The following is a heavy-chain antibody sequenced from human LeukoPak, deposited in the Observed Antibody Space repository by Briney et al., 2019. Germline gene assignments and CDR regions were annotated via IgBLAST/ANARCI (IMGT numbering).Heavy chain of an antibody. CDR2: IYPNSGAT. J-gene: IGHJ4*02. CDR1: GYTLTELS. Sequence: ASVKVSCKVSGYTLTELSMHWVRQAPGQGLEWMGYIYPNSGATKYAQKFQGRVTMTRDTSISTAYMELSGLRSDDTAVYYCGTTLSNGPFDYWGQGSLVTVSS. CDR3: GTTLSNGPFDY. V-gene: IGHV1-2*02.